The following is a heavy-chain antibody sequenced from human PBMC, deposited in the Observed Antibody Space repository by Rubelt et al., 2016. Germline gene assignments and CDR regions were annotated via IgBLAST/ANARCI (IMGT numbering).Heavy chain of an antibody. J-gene: IGHJ6*03. Sequence: LSCAASGFTFSSYAMSWVRQAPGKGLEWVSAISGSGGSTYYADSVKGRFTISRDNSKNTLCLQMNSLRAEDTAVYYCARDGFRIAARPRDYYYYYMDVWGKGTTVTVSS. CDR2: ISGSGGST. CDR3: ARDGFRIAARPRDYYYYYMDV. CDR1: GFTFSSYA. V-gene: IGHV3-23*01. D-gene: IGHD6-6*01.